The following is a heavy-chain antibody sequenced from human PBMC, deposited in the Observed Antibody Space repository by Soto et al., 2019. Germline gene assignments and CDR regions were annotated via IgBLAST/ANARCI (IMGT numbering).Heavy chain of an antibody. CDR1: GFTFSDYY. CDR2: SDGSSAYT. D-gene: IGHD2-15*01. J-gene: IGHJ4*02. CDR3: AKEIVAAAYAETSPFDF. Sequence: GGSLRLSCAASGFTFSDYYMNWIRQTPGKGLEWLSYSDGSSAYTNYADSVKGRFTISRDNAKNSLFLQLTSLRDEDTARYYCAKEIVAAAYAETSPFDFWGQGIVVTVSS. V-gene: IGHV3-11*05.